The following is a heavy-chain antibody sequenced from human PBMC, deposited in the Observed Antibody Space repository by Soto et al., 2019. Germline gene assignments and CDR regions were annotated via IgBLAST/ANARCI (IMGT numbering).Heavy chain of an antibody. CDR1: GFTFSTYA. V-gene: IGHV3-23*01. CDR2: ISDNGGRT. CDR3: TRDNTE. J-gene: IGHJ4*02. D-gene: IGHD2-15*01. Sequence: GGSLRLSCAASGFTFSTYAMRWVRQAPGKGLEWVSAISDNGGRTFYADPVKGRFTISRDNSRNTLYLQMNSLRADDTAMYYCTRDNTEWGQGTLVTVSS.